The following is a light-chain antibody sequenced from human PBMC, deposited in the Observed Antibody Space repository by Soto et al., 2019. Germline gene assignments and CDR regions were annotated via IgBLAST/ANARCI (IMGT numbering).Light chain of an antibody. CDR3: QQYNNWPSA. CDR2: EAS. CDR1: QSVSTT. J-gene: IGKJ4*01. V-gene: IGKV3-15*01. Sequence: EIVMTQSPATRSVSPGERVTLSCRASQSVSTTLAWYQQKPGQAPRLLIYEASTRATDIPARFSASGSGTEFTLSISSLQSEDSALYYCQQYNNWPSAFGGGTKVEIK.